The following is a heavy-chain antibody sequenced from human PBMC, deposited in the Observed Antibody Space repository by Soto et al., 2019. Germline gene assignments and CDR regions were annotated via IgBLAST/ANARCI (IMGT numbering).Heavy chain of an antibody. CDR3: ARDRSYGLWV. CDR2: INGDASST. CDR1: GFSIRDYW. D-gene: IGHD2-21*01. Sequence: GLSCEASGFSIRDYWMHWVRQAPGEGLVWVSCINGDASSTTYADSVKGRFTISRDDAKNTVYLQMTSLRAEDTAVYFCARDRSYGLWVCVQETPVTLSS. V-gene: IGHV3-74*01. J-gene: IGHJ6*02.